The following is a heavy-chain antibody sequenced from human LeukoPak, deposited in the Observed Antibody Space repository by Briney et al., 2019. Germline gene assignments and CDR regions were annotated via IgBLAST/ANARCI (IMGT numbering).Heavy chain of an antibody. CDR2: ISWNSGSI. CDR1: GFTFDDYA. Sequence: GGSLRLSCAASGFTFDDYAMHWVRQAPGKGLEWVSGISWNSGSIGYADSVKGRFTISRDNAKNSLYLQMNSLRAEDTAVYYCARDRASYSLRGRYYFDYWGQGTLVTVSS. D-gene: IGHD2-15*01. CDR3: ARDRASYSLRGRYYFDY. V-gene: IGHV3-9*01. J-gene: IGHJ4*02.